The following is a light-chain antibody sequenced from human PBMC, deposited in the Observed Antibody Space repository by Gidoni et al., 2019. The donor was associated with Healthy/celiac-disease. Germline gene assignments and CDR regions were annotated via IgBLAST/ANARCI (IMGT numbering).Light chain of an antibody. CDR2: GAS. V-gene: IGKV3D-15*01. CDR1: QRVSSN. CDR3: QQYNNWPWT. Sequence: EIVMTQSPATLSVSPGERATLSCRASQRVSSNLAWYQQKPGQAPRLLIYGASTRATGIPARFSGSGSGTEFTLTISSLQSEDFAVYYCQQYNNWPWTFXQXTKVEIK. J-gene: IGKJ1*01.